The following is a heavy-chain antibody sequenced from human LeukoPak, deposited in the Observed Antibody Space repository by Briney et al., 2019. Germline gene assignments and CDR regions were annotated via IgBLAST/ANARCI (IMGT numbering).Heavy chain of an antibody. CDR1: GYTFTGYY. D-gene: IGHD1-26*01. V-gene: IGHV1-2*02. Sequence: ASVTVSCKASGYTFTGYYMHWVRQAPGQGLEWMGWINPNSGGTNYAQKFQGRVTMTRDTSISTAYMELSRLRSDDTAVYYCARGSLGVGATTDDAFDIWGQGTMVTVSS. CDR2: INPNSGGT. CDR3: ARGSLGVGATTDDAFDI. J-gene: IGHJ3*02.